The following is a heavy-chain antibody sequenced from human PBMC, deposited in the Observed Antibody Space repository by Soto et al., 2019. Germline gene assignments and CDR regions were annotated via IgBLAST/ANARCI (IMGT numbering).Heavy chain of an antibody. D-gene: IGHD2-2*01. CDR2: IVVGSGNT. Sequence: SVKVSCTASGYTFTGYYMQWVRQARGQRLEWIGWIVVGSGNTNYAQKFQERVTITRDMSTSTAYMELSSLRSEDTAVYYCAADFQLDYYYYGMDVWGQGTTVTVSS. J-gene: IGHJ6*02. V-gene: IGHV1-58*02. CDR1: GYTFTGYY. CDR3: AADFQLDYYYYGMDV.